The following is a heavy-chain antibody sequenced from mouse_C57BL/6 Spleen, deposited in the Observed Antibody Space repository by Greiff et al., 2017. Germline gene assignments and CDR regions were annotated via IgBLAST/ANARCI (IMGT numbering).Heavy chain of an antibody. CDR3: SRRGYGSYYYDY. CDR2: IYPGSGST. CDR1: GYTFTSYW. V-gene: IGHV1-55*01. D-gene: IGHD2-2*01. J-gene: IGHJ2*01. Sequence: QVQLQQPGAELVKPGASVKMSCKASGYTFTSYWITWVKQRPGQGLEWIGDIYPGSGSTNYNEKFKSKATLTVVTSSSTAYMQLSSPTSEDSAVYYCSRRGYGSYYYDYWGQGTTLTVSS.